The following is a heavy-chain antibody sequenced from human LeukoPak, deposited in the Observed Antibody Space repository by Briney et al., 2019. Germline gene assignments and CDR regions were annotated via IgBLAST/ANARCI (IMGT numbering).Heavy chain of an antibody. CDR1: GYTFTGYY. D-gene: IGHD2-2*01. J-gene: IGHJ4*02. V-gene: IGHV1-2*02. Sequence: ASVKVSFKASGYTFTGYYMHWVRQAPGQGREWMGWINPNSGGTNYAQKFQGRVTMTRDTSISTAYMELSRLRSDDTAVYYCARSYCSSTSCYSLLYYYESSGLGEFDYWGQGTLVTVSS. CDR2: INPNSGGT. CDR3: ARSYCSSTSCYSLLYYYESSGLGEFDY.